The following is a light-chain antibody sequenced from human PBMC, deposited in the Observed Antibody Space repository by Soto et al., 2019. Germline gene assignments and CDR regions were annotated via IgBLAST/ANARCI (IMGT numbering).Light chain of an antibody. J-gene: IGLJ1*01. CDR2: DVT. CDR1: SSNIGIYDF. CDR3: CSYGGYYNYV. V-gene: IGLV2-11*01. Sequence: QSALTQPRSVSGSPGQPVTVSCTGSSSNIGIYDFVSWFQQHPGEVPKLIIYDVTKRASGVPDRFSGHKSGNTAFLTISGLQSDDEADYFCCSYGGYYNYVFGTGTKVTVL.